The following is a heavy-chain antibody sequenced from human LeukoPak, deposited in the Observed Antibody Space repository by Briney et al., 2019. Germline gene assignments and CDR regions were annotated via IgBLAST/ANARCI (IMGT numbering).Heavy chain of an antibody. CDR3: ARHERPTSGYNWFDP. D-gene: IGHD3-3*01. V-gene: IGHV4-59*08. J-gene: IGHJ5*02. CDR2: IYYSGST. Sequence: KSSETLSLTCTVSGGSISSYYWSWIRQPPGKGLEWIGYIYYSGSTNYNPSLKSRVTISVDTSKNQFSLKLSSVTAADTAVYYCARHERPTSGYNWFDPWGQGTLVTVSS. CDR1: GGSISSYY.